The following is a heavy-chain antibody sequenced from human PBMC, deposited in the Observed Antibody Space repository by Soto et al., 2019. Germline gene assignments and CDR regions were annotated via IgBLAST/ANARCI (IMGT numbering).Heavy chain of an antibody. CDR3: ARLKYYGILTGYYPYDAFDI. J-gene: IGHJ3*02. CDR2: ISAYNGNT. CDR1: GYTFTSYG. V-gene: IGHV1-18*01. D-gene: IGHD3-9*01. Sequence: QVQLVQSGAEVKKPGASVKVSCKASGYTFTSYGISWVRQAPGQGLEWMGWISAYNGNTNYAQKLQGRVTMTTDTSTSTAYMELRSLRSDDTAVYYCARLKYYGILTGYYPYDAFDIWGQGTMVTVSS.